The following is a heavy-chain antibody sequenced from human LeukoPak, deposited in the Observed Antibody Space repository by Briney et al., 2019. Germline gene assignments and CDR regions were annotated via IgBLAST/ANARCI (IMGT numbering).Heavy chain of an antibody. CDR1: GFTFSSYW. D-gene: IGHD2/OR15-2a*01. J-gene: IGHJ6*02. V-gene: IGHV3-66*02. CDR2: IYSGGST. CDR3: ARDSHSMRYGMDV. Sequence: GGSLRLSCAASGFTFSSYWMHWVRQAPGKGLEWVSVIYSGGSTYYADSVKGRFTISRDNSKNTLYLQMNSLRAEDTAVYYCARDSHSMRYGMDVWGQGTTVTVSS.